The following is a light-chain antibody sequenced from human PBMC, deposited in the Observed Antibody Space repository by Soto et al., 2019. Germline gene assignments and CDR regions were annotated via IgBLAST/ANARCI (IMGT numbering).Light chain of an antibody. J-gene: IGKJ2*01. V-gene: IGKV3-20*01. Sequence: EIVLTQSPGTLSLSPGERATLSCRASQSVSSTYLTWYQQKPVQPPRLLIYRASRRAAGIPDRFSGSGSGTDFTLTITRLEPEDVAVYYCHQCGTSPFTFGQGTKLEIK. CDR1: QSVSSTY. CDR2: RAS. CDR3: HQCGTSPFT.